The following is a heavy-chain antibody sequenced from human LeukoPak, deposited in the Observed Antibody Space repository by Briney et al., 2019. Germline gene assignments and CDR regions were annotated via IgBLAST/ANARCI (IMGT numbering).Heavy chain of an antibody. V-gene: IGHV4-59*12. CDR1: GGSISSYY. CDR3: ARARPLGYCSGGSCYSSYYYGMDV. Sequence: SETLSLTCTVSGGSISSYYWSWIRQPPGKGLEWIGYIYYSGSTNYNPSLKSRVTISVDTSKNQFSLKLSSVTAADTAVYYCARARPLGYCSGGSCYSSYYYGMDVWGQGTTVTVSS. CDR2: IYYSGST. J-gene: IGHJ6*02. D-gene: IGHD2-15*01.